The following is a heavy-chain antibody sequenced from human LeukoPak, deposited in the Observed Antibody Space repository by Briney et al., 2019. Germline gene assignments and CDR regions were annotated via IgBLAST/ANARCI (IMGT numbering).Heavy chain of an antibody. V-gene: IGHV3-23*01. J-gene: IGHJ4*02. CDR2: ISGSGGST. Sequence: GGSLRLSCAASGFTFSSYAMSWVRQAPGKGVEWVSAISGSGGSTYYADSVKGRFTISRDNAKNSLYLQMNSLRAEDTAVYYCASIHLLWFGEFEIWGQGTLVTVSS. D-gene: IGHD3-10*01. CDR1: GFTFSSYA. CDR3: ASIHLLWFGEFEI.